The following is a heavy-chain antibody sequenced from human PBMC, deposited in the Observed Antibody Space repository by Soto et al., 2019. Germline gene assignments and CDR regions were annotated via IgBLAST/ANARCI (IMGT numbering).Heavy chain of an antibody. CDR1: GGSISSYY. V-gene: IGHV4-59*01. CDR2: IYYSGST. Sequence: SETLSLTCNVSGGSISSYYWSWIRQPPGKGLGWIGNIYYSGSTNYNPSLKSRVTISVDTSKNQFSLKLSSVTAADTAVYYCARERYYDILTGYYNEDDAFDIWGQGTMVTVSS. CDR3: ARERYYDILTGYYNEDDAFDI. D-gene: IGHD3-9*01. J-gene: IGHJ3*02.